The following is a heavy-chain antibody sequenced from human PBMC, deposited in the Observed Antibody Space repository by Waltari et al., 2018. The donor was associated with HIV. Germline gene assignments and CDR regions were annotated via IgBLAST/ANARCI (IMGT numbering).Heavy chain of an antibody. Sequence: QVQLQQSGPGLVKPSETLSLTCTVTGGSISSYYCSWIRQPPGKGLEWIGYIYYSGSTNYNPSLKSRVTISVDTSKNQFSLKLSSVTAADTAVYYCAAAGSWLPWFDPWGQGTLVTVSS. D-gene: IGHD1-26*01. V-gene: IGHV4-59*01. J-gene: IGHJ5*02. CDR1: GGSISSYY. CDR3: AAAGSWLPWFDP. CDR2: IYYSGST.